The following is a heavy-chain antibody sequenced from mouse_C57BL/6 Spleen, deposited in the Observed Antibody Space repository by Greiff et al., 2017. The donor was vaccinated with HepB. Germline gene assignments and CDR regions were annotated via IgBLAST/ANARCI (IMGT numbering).Heavy chain of an antibody. CDR3: ARENYDYVPFDY. D-gene: IGHD2-4*01. V-gene: IGHV1-55*01. Sequence: QVQLKQPGAELVKPGASVKMSCKASGYTFTSYWITWVKQRPGQGLEWIGDIYPGSGSTNYNEKFKSKATLTVDTSSSTAYMQLSSLTSEDSAVYYCARENYDYVPFDYWGQGTTLTVSS. CDR1: GYTFTSYW. J-gene: IGHJ2*01. CDR2: IYPGSGST.